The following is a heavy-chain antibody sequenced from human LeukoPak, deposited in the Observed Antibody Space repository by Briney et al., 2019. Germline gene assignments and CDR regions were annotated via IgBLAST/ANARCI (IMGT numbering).Heavy chain of an antibody. CDR3: ARGSIAPDY. D-gene: IGHD6-6*01. J-gene: IGHJ4*02. V-gene: IGHV4-34*01. CDR2: INHGGST. Sequence: SETLSLTCAVYGGSFSNYYWSWIRQPPGKGLEWIGEINHGGSTNYNPSLKSRVTISVDTSKSQISLKLTSVTAADTAVYYCARGSIAPDYWGQGTLVTVSS. CDR1: GGSFSNYY.